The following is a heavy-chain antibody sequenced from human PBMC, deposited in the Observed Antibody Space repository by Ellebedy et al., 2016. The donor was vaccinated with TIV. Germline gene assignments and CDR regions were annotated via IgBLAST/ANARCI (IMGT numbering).Heavy chain of an antibody. CDR2: ISSSSSYM. J-gene: IGHJ4*02. Sequence: GGSLRLSCAASGFTFRSYSMNWVRQAPGRGLEWVSSISSSSSYMYYADSVKGRLTVSRDNAKNSLYLQMNSLRAEDTAVYYCARAALGQWLAYYFDYWGQGTLVTVSS. V-gene: IGHV3-21*01. CDR1: GFTFRSYS. D-gene: IGHD6-19*01. CDR3: ARAALGQWLAYYFDY.